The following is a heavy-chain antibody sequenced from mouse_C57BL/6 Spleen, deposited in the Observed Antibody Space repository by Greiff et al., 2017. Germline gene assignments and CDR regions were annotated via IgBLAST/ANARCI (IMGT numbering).Heavy chain of an antibody. V-gene: IGHV1-52*01. Sequence: QVQLQQPGAELVRPGSSVKLSCKASGYTFTSYWMHWVKQRPIQGLEWIGNIDPSDSETHYNQKFKDKATLTVDKSSSTAYMQLSSLTSEDSAVYYCARTYGSLYYFDYWGQGTTLTVSS. D-gene: IGHD1-1*01. CDR2: IDPSDSET. J-gene: IGHJ2*01. CDR3: ARTYGSLYYFDY. CDR1: GYTFTSYW.